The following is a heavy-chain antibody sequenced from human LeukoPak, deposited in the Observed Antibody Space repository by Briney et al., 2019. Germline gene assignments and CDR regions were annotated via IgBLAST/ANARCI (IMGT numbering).Heavy chain of an antibody. CDR3: ANLLENY. V-gene: IGHV3-7*01. Sequence: GGSLRLSCAASGFTFNNYWMGWVRQAPGKGLEWVANIKEDGSEKYHVDSVKGRFTISRDNAKNSLYLQMNSLRAEDTAIYFCANLLENYWGQGTLVTVSS. J-gene: IGHJ4*02. CDR1: GFTFNNYW. D-gene: IGHD1-1*01. CDR2: IKEDGSEK.